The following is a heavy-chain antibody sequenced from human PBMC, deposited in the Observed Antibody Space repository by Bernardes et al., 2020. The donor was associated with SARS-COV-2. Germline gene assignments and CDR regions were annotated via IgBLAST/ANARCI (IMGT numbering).Heavy chain of an antibody. J-gene: IGHJ3*02. CDR2: INHSGST. CDR3: ARFSLYDSSGYYYVSFRAFDI. D-gene: IGHD3-22*01. Sequence: SETLSLTCAVYGGSFSGYYWSWIRQPPGKGLEWIGEINHSGSTNYNPSLKSRVTISVDTSKNQFSLKLSSVTAADTAVYYCARFSLYDSSGYYYVSFRAFDIWGQGTMVTVSS. V-gene: IGHV4-34*01. CDR1: GGSFSGYY.